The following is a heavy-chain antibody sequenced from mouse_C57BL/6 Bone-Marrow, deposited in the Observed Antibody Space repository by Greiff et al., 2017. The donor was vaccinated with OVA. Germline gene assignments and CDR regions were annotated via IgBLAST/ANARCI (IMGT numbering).Heavy chain of an antibody. Sequence: EVQLQQSGAELARPGASVKLSCKASGFNIKDDYMHWVKQRPEQGLEWIGWIDPENGDTEYASKFQGKATITADTSSNTAYLQLSSLTSEDTAVYYCTTGPWFAYWGQGTLVTVSA. J-gene: IGHJ3*01. CDR1: GFNIKDDY. V-gene: IGHV14-4*01. CDR2: IDPENGDT. CDR3: TTGPWFAY.